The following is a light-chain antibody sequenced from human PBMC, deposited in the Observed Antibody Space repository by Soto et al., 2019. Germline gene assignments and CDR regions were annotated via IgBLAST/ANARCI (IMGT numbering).Light chain of an antibody. CDR2: EVT. Sequence: QSALTQPASVSGSPGQSITSSCTGTSSDVGSHNFVSWYQQRPGKAPKLMIFEVTKRPSGVSSRFSASKSGNTASLTISGVQAEDEADYYCCSYAGTTTWVFGGGTQLTVL. J-gene: IGLJ2*01. CDR3: CSYAGTTTWV. CDR1: SSDVGSHNF. V-gene: IGLV2-23*02.